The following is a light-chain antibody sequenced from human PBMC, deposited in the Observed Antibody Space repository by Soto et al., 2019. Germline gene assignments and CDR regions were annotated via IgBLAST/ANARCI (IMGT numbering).Light chain of an antibody. J-gene: IGKJ3*01. CDR3: QQSDTTPFT. CDR2: SVS. V-gene: IGKV1-39*01. Sequence: IQLTQSPSSLSASAGDSVTITCRTSQTITADLNWYQQKPGRAPQLLIFSVSTLQPGAPPRFRGSGSGTVFTLTITGLQPEDSADYFCQQSDTTPFTFGPGTKLHI. CDR1: QTITAD.